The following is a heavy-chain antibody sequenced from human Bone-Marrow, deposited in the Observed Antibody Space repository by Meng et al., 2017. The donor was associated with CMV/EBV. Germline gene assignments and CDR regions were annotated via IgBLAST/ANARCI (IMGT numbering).Heavy chain of an antibody. D-gene: IGHD1-26*01. CDR2: IYYSGST. V-gene: IGHV4-39*07. CDR1: GGSISSSSYY. Sequence: GSLRLSCTVSGGSISSSSYYWGWIRQPPGKGLEWIGSIYYSGSTYYNPSLKSRVTISVDTSKNQFSLKLSSVTAADTAVYYCAGVGISNDAFDIWGQGTMVTVSS. CDR3: AGVGISNDAFDI. J-gene: IGHJ3*02.